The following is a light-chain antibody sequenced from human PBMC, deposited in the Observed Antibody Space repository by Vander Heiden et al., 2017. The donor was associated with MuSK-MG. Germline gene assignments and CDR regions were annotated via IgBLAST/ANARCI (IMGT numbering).Light chain of an antibody. CDR1: SSDVGGYNY. V-gene: IGLV2-14*01. Sequence: QSALTQTASVSGSPGQSLTISCTGTSSDVGGYNYVSWYQQHPGKAPKFMIYDVSNRPSGVSNRFSGSKSGNTASLTISGLQAEDEADYYCSSYTRSSTLVFGTGTKVTVL. CDR3: SSYTRSSTLV. J-gene: IGLJ1*01. CDR2: DVS.